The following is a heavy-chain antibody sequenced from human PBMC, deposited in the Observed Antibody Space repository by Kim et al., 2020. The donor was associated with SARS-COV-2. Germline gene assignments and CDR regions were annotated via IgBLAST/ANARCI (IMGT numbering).Heavy chain of an antibody. Sequence: GGSLRLSCAASGFTFSGSAMHWVRQASGKGLEWVGRIRSKANSYATAYAASVKGRFTISRDDSKNTAYLQMNSLKIADTAVYYCTILHSSGWYNWFDPWGQGTLVTVSS. CDR2: IRSKANSYAT. CDR3: TILHSSGWYNWFDP. J-gene: IGHJ5*02. V-gene: IGHV3-73*01. D-gene: IGHD6-19*01. CDR1: GFTFSGSA.